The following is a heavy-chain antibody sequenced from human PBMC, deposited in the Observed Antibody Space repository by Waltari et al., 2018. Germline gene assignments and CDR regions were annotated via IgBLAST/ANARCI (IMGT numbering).Heavy chain of an antibody. D-gene: IGHD3-10*01. J-gene: IGHJ3*02. CDR3: AKRGDISSHGAFDI. CDR1: GFTFSTYG. CDR2: RRNDGSDK. V-gene: IGHV3-30*02. Sequence: QVQLVESGGGVVQPGGSLRLSCAASGFTFSTYGMHWVRQTPGKGREWVKFRRNDGSDKDYADAVKGRFTVSRDNSKNTLYLQMSNLRAEDTAVYYCAKRGDISSHGAFDIWGQGTMVTVSS.